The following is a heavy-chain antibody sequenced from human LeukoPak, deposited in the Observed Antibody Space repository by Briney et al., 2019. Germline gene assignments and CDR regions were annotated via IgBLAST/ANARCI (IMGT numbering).Heavy chain of an antibody. J-gene: IGHJ3*02. CDR2: VSSDGSST. D-gene: IGHD1-26*01. CDR3: ARGGSPPEALGDAFDI. Sequence: PGGSLRLSCVASGXTFSSHWMHWVRRAPGKGQVWVSRVSSDGSSTRYAGSVQGRFTISRDNAKNTLYLQLNSLRAGDTAVYYCARGGSPPEALGDAFDIWGQGTIVTVSS. CDR1: GXTFSSHW. V-gene: IGHV3-74*01.